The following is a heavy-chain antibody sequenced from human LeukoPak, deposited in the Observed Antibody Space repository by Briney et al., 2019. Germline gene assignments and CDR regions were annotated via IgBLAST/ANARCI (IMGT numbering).Heavy chain of an antibody. CDR1: GASISRYY. J-gene: IGHJ4*02. Sequence: SETLSLTCTVSGASISRYYWSWIRQPPGKGLEWIGYIYTSGSSNYNPSLKSRVTISADTSKNQFSLKLSSVTAADTAVYYCARHKLGTTFFDYWGQGTLVTVSS. CDR3: ARHKLGTTFFDY. V-gene: IGHV4-4*09. CDR2: IYTSGSS. D-gene: IGHD1-26*01.